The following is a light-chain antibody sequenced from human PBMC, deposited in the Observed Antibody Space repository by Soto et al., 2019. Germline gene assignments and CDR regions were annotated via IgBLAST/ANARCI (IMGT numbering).Light chain of an antibody. J-gene: IGLJ1*01. V-gene: IGLV2-14*03. CDR3: TSYTSSTPFYV. CDR2: DVY. Sequence: QSALTQPSPPSRPPRQSIPISFTRGRKYVDGYDYVSWYQQHPGQAPQLIIYDVYNRPSGVSHRFSGSKSGDTASLTISGLQAEDEADYYCTSYTSSTPFYVFGTGTKVTVL. CDR1: RKYVDGYDY.